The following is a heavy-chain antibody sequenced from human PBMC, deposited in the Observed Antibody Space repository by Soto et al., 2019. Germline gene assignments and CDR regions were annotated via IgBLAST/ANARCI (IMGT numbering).Heavy chain of an antibody. J-gene: IGHJ4*02. V-gene: IGHV1-18*01. CDR3: ARGRDMITFGGVYYFDY. Sequence: ASVKVSCKASGYTFTSYGISWVRQAPGQGLEWMGWISAYNGNTNYAQKLQGRVTMTTDTSTSKAYMELRSLRSDDTAVYYCARGRDMITFGGVYYFDYWGQGTLVTVSS. D-gene: IGHD3-16*01. CDR2: ISAYNGNT. CDR1: GYTFTSYG.